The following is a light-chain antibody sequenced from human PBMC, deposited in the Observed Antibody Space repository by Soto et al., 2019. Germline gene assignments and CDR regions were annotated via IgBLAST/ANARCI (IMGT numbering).Light chain of an antibody. Sequence: EIVLTQSPGTLSLSPGERATLSCRASQSVNSNHLAWYQQRPGQAPRLLIYGASIRATGIPDRFSGRGSGTDFTFTITRLETEDFAVFYCQQYGSSLVTFGQGTRLEIK. CDR2: GAS. CDR3: QQYGSSLVT. V-gene: IGKV3-20*01. J-gene: IGKJ5*01. CDR1: QSVNSNH.